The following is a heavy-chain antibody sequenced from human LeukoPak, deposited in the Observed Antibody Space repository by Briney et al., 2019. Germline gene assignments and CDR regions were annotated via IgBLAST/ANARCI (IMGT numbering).Heavy chain of an antibody. Sequence: GGSLRLSCAASGFIVSRSYMSWVRQAPGKRLEWVSVIYPGDTTYYADSVKGRFTISRDNSKSTLYLQMNSLRAEDTAVYYCTGASCGSDSCYSGPSYFDSWSQGTLVTVSS. V-gene: IGHV3-53*01. J-gene: IGHJ4*02. CDR1: GFIVSRSY. CDR2: IYPGDTT. D-gene: IGHD2-15*01. CDR3: TGASCGSDSCYSGPSYFDS.